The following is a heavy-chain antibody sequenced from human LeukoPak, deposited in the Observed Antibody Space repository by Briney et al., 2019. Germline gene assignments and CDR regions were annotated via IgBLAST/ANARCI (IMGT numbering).Heavy chain of an antibody. V-gene: IGHV3-30*02. CDR2: IRYDGSNK. CDR1: GFTFSGHG. J-gene: IGHJ4*02. Sequence: PGGSLRLSCAASGFTFSGHGMNWVRQAPGKGREWVSFIRYDGSNKYYADSVKGRFTISRDNSKNTLYLQMNSLRPEDTAVYNYAKDYYETSGYYYVFDNWGQGTLVTVSS. D-gene: IGHD3-22*01. CDR3: AKDYYETSGYYYVFDN.